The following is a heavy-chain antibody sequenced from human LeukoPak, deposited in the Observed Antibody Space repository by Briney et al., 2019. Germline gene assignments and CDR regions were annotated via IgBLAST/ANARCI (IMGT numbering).Heavy chain of an antibody. CDR2: IKQDGSEK. J-gene: IGHJ5*02. Sequence: SGGSLRLSCAASGFTFSSYWMSWVRQAPGKGLEWVANIKQDGSEKYYVDSVKGRFTISRDNAKNSLYLQMNSLRAEDTAVYYCARHLWFGELIGDPWGQGTLVSVSS. CDR1: GFTFSSYW. V-gene: IGHV3-7*03. CDR3: ARHLWFGELIGDP. D-gene: IGHD3-10*01.